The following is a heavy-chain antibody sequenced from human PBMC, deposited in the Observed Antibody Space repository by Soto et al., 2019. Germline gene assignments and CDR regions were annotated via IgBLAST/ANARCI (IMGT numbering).Heavy chain of an antibody. J-gene: IGHJ4*02. CDR2: IWYDGSNK. Sequence: GGSLRLSCAASGFTFSSYGMHWVRQAPGKGLEWVAVIWYDGSNKYYADSVKGRFTISRDNSKNTLYLQMNSLRAEDTAVYYCARDFFFSDPYYYDSSGYPLDYWGQGTLVTVSS. V-gene: IGHV3-33*01. CDR3: ARDFFFSDPYYYDSSGYPLDY. D-gene: IGHD3-22*01. CDR1: GFTFSSYG.